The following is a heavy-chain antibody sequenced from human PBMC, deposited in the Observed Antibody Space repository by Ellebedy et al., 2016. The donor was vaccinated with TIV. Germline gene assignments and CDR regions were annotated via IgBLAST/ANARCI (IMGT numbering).Heavy chain of an antibody. CDR3: ARVEVATWAPSGMDV. CDR1: GYSFTNYW. V-gene: IGHV5-51*01. D-gene: IGHD5-12*01. J-gene: IGHJ6*02. CDR2: IYPGDSDT. Sequence: GESLKISCKGSGYSFTNYWIAWVCQMPGKGLEWMGIIYPGDSDTRYSPSFQGQVTISADKSISTAYLQWSSLKASDTAMYYCARVEVATWAPSGMDVWGQGTTVTVSS.